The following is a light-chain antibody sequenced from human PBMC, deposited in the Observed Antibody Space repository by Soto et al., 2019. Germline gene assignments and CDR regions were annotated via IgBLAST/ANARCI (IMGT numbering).Light chain of an antibody. CDR1: QSVNIY. CDR2: DTS. J-gene: IGKJ4*01. CDR3: QQRSSWPLT. Sequence: EIVLTQSPATLSLSPGERATLSCRASQSVNIYLAWHQQKPGQAPRLLIYDTSNRPTGIPPRFNGSGSERDFTLTISSLEPEDSAVYYCQQRSSWPLTFGGGTKVEIK. V-gene: IGKV3-11*02.